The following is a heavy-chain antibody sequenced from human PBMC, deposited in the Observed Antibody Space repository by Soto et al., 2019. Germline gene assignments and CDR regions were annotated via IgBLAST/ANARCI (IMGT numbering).Heavy chain of an antibody. D-gene: IGHD6-6*01. V-gene: IGHV1-69*12. CDR2: IIPIFGTA. CDR3: AIERGSSRNYYYYGMDV. Sequence: QVQLVQSGAEVKKPGSSVKVSCKASGGTFSSYAISWVRQAPGQGLEWMGGIIPIFGTANYAQKFQGRVTITADESTSTAYMELSSLRSEDTAVYYCAIERGSSRNYYYYGMDVWGQGTTVTVSS. J-gene: IGHJ6*02. CDR1: GGTFSSYA.